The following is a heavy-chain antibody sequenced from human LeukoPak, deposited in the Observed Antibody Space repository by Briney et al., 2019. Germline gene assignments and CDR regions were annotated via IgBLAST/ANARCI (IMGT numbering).Heavy chain of an antibody. CDR1: GFTFSTFA. CDR3: ARDHEPIRDFWSGYPLDY. CDR2: IFPSGGEI. V-gene: IGHV3-23*01. J-gene: IGHJ4*02. Sequence: GGSLRLSCAASGFTFSTFAMIWVRQPPGKGLEWVSSIFPSGGEIHYADSVRGRFTISRDNSKSILSLQMNSLRAEDTAVYYCARDHEPIRDFWSGYPLDYWGQGTLVTVSS. D-gene: IGHD3-3*01.